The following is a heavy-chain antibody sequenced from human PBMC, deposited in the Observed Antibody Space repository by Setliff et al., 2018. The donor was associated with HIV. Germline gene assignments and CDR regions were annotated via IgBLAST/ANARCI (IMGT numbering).Heavy chain of an antibody. Sequence: PSETLSLTCAVFGGSLSGHHWNWIRQPPGKGLEWIGEINHSGNTEYNSSLKSRVSISVDTSKNHLSLKLTSLTAADTAMYYCARDHTSGSLHAFDLWGPGTLVTVSS. D-gene: IGHD1-26*01. J-gene: IGHJ3*01. CDR1: GGSLSGHH. V-gene: IGHV4-34*01. CDR3: ARDHTSGSLHAFDL. CDR2: INHSGNT.